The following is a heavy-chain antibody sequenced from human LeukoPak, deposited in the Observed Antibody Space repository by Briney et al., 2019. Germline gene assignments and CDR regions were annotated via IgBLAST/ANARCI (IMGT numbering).Heavy chain of an antibody. Sequence: SETLSLTCTVSGYSITGGYYWGWIRQPPGRGLEWIGTVYHRGSTYYNPSLKSRVTILVDASKNQFSLKLSSVTAADTAVYYCASSVRKCSSTSCYLPNYYYYYMDVWGKGTTVTVSS. V-gene: IGHV4-38-2*02. CDR2: VYHRGST. D-gene: IGHD2-2*01. J-gene: IGHJ6*03. CDR3: ASSVRKCSSTSCYLPNYYYYYMDV. CDR1: GYSITGGYY.